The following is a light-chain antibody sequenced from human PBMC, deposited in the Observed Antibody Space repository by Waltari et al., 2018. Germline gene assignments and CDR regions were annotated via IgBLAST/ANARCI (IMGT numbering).Light chain of an antibody. J-gene: IGKJ4*01. V-gene: IGKV3-11*01. Sequence: EIVLTQSPATLSLSPGERATLSCRASQSVSPFLAWYQQKPGQAPRLLIYHASNRATRIPARFSGRGSGTNFTLTISSLEPEDFAVYYCQQRANWPPLSFGGGTRVEIK. CDR1: QSVSPF. CDR2: HAS. CDR3: QQRANWPPLS.